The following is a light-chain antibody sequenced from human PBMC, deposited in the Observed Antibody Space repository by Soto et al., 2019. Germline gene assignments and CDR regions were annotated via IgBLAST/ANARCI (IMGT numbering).Light chain of an antibody. CDR2: GAS. J-gene: IGKJ5*01. CDR1: QCVSSN. CDR3: QQYNNWPPSIT. Sequence: EIVMTQSPATLSVSPGERATLSCRASQCVSSNLAWYQQKPGQAPRLLIYGASIRATGFPARFSGSGSGTEFTLTISSLQSEAFAVYYCQQYNNWPPSITFGQGTRLEIK. V-gene: IGKV3-15*01.